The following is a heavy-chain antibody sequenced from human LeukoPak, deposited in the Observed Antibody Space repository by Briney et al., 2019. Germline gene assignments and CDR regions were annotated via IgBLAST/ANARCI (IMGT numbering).Heavy chain of an antibody. D-gene: IGHD2-2*01. CDR3: ARGEFICTINTCYASALDS. J-gene: IGHJ4*02. CDR1: GYTLTSYA. V-gene: IGHV1-18*01. CDR2: IRAHNGDT. Sequence: ASVKVSCKASGYTLTSYAISWVRQAPGQGLEWMGWIRAHNGDTNHAQQLQGRVTMTTDTSTRTAYMELRSLRSEDTAAYYCARGEFICTINTCYASALDSWGQGTLVTVSS.